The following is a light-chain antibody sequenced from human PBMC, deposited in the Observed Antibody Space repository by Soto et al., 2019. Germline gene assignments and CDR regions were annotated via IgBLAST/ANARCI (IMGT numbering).Light chain of an antibody. V-gene: IGLV2-14*01. CDR3: SSYTSSRTYV. CDR2: EVS. Sequence: QSVLTQPASVSGSPGQAITISCTGTSSDVGGYNYVSWYQQHPGKAPKLMIYEVSNRPSGVSNRFSGSKSGNTASLTISGLQAEDEADYYCSSYTSSRTYVFGTGTNLTGL. J-gene: IGLJ1*01. CDR1: SSDVGGYNY.